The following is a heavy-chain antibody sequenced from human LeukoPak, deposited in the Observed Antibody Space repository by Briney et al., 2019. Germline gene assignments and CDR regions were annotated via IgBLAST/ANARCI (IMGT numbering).Heavy chain of an antibody. CDR2: ISGSGGST. CDR3: AKDFTQYQLPSGSDAFDI. Sequence: PGGSLRLSCAASGFTFSSYAMSWVRQAPGKGLEWVSAISGSGGSTYYADSVKGRFTISRDNSKNTLYLQMNSLRAEDTAVYYCAKDFTQYQLPSGSDAFDIWGQGTMVTVSS. D-gene: IGHD2-2*01. V-gene: IGHV3-23*01. CDR1: GFTFSSYA. J-gene: IGHJ3*02.